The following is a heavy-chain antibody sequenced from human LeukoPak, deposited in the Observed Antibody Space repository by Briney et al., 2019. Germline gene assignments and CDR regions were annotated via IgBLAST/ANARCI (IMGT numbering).Heavy chain of an antibody. Sequence: PSETLSLTXTVSGGSISSSSYYWSWIRQPPGKGLEWIGYIYYSGSTNYNPSLKSRVTISVDTSKNQFSLKLSSVTAADTAVYYCARGMYSSGLGPGWFDPWGQGTLVTVSS. D-gene: IGHD6-19*01. V-gene: IGHV4-61*01. CDR2: IYYSGST. J-gene: IGHJ5*02. CDR3: ARGMYSSGLGPGWFDP. CDR1: GGSISSSSYY.